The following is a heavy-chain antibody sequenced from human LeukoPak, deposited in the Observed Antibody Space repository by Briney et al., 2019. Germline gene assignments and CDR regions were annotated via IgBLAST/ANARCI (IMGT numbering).Heavy chain of an antibody. J-gene: IGHJ5*02. CDR2: IGTAGDT. CDR3: ARDRGIVVVPAATNWFDP. CDR1: GFTFSSYA. Sequence: GGSLRLSCATSGFTFSSYAMHWVRQATGKGLEWVSAIGTAGDTFYPGSVKGRFTISRENAKNSLSLQMNSLRAEDTAVYYCARDRGIVVVPAATNWFDPWGQGTLVTVSS. V-gene: IGHV3-13*01. D-gene: IGHD2-2*01.